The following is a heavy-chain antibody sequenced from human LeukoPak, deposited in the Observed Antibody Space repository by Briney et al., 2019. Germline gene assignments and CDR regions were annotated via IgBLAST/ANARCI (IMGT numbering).Heavy chain of an antibody. J-gene: IGHJ4*02. Sequence: SETLSLTCAVYGGSFSGYYWSWIRQPPGKGLEWIGEINHSGSTNYNPSLKSRVTISVDTSKNQFSLKLSSVTAADTAVYYCASGSGGDIVVVPAAIDYWGQGTLVTVSS. CDR2: INHSGST. V-gene: IGHV4-34*01. CDR3: ASGSGGDIVVVPAAIDY. D-gene: IGHD2-2*01. CDR1: GGSFSGYY.